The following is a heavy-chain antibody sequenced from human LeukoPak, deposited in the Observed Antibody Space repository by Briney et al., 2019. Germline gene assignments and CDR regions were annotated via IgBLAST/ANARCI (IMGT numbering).Heavy chain of an antibody. D-gene: IGHD2-15*01. CDR3: ARDEVVGAPNYLGMVG. Sequence: ASVKVSCKASGYTFTSYDVNWVRQATGQGLEWMGWMNPNSGNTGLAQKFQGRVTLTRDTSLSTAYMELSNLRSDDTAVYYCARDEVVGAPNYLGMVGWGQRTKVSVS. CDR2: MNPNSGNT. CDR1: GYTFTSYD. J-gene: IGHJ6*02. V-gene: IGHV1-8*01.